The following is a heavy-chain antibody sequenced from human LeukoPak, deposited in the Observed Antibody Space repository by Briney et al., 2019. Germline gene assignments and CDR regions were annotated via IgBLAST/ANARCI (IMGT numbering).Heavy chain of an antibody. Sequence: GGSLRLSCTASRFTFGDYAMSWFRQAPGKGLEWVGFIRTKAHGETTEYAASVKGRFTISRDDSKSIAYLQMNSLKTEDTAVYYCSREAVDCSGTSCFTRSYYYWGQGTLVTVSS. CDR3: SREAVDCSGTSCFTRSYYY. CDR2: IRTKAHGETT. J-gene: IGHJ4*02. V-gene: IGHV3-49*03. D-gene: IGHD2-2*02. CDR1: RFTFGDYA.